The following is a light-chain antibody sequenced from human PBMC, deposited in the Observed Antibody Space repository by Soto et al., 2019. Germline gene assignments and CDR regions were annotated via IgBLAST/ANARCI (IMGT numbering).Light chain of an antibody. Sequence: QSVLTQPPSASGTPGQGVPISCSGITSNIGSNTVNWYQQLPGTAPKLLIYNNNQRPSGVPDRFSGSKSGTSASLAIGGLQSEDEADYYCAAWDDSLTGYVFGTGTKLTVL. CDR3: AAWDDSLTGYV. CDR1: TSNIGSNT. J-gene: IGLJ1*01. V-gene: IGLV1-44*01. CDR2: NNN.